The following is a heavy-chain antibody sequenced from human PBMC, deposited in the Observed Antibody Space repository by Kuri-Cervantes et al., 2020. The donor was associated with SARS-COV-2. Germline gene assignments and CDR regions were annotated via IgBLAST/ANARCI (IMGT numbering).Heavy chain of an antibody. D-gene: IGHD7-27*01. J-gene: IGHJ4*02. CDR2: IDSSSYYI. V-gene: IGHV3-21*01. Sequence: GALRPSCAASGFTFSGYSMNWIRQAPGKRLEWVASIDSSSYYIYHADSVKGRLTISRDNAKTSLYLQMNSLKPEDTAVYYCAREEGGELGEAFDYWGQGALVTVSS. CDR1: GFTFSGYS. CDR3: AREEGGELGEAFDY.